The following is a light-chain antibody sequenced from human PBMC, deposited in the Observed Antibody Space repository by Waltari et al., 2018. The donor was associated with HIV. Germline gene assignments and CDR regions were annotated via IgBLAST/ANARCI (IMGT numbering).Light chain of an antibody. CDR2: DVN. CDR1: TREVGGYDS. V-gene: IGLV2-11*01. CDR3: CSYAGISTFVV. J-gene: IGLJ2*01. Sequence: QSALTQPRSAPGPPGQSVPLSPTGNTREVGGYDSVPWYKQHPGKAPKLMIYDVNKRPSGVPDRFSGSKSGNTASLTISGLQSEDEADYYCCSYAGISTFVVFGGGTKLTVL.